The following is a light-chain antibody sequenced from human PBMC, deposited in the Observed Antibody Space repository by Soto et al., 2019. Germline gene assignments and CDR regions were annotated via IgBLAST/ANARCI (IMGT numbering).Light chain of an antibody. CDR2: EVT. V-gene: IGLV2-14*01. CDR1: SSDVGGYNS. CDR3: SSYTSSSTLDYV. Sequence: QSALTQPASVSGSPGQSITISCTGTSSDVGGYNSLSWYQQHPGKPPKLMIYEVTNRPSGVSNRFSGSKSGNTASLTISGLQAEDEADYYCSSYTSSSTLDYVFGTGTKLTVL. J-gene: IGLJ1*01.